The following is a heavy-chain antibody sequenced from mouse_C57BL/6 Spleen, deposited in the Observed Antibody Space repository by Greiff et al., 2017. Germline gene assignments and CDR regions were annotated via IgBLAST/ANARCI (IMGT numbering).Heavy chain of an antibody. Sequence: EVKLMESGPELVKPGASVKISCKASGYTFTDYYMNWVKQSHGKSLEWIGDINPNNGGTSYNQKFKGKATLTVDKSSSTAYMELRSLTSEDSAVYYCATYYYGSSPYYWGQGTTLTVSS. CDR3: ATYYYGSSPYY. CDR1: GYTFTDYY. D-gene: IGHD1-1*01. V-gene: IGHV1-26*01. J-gene: IGHJ2*01. CDR2: INPNNGGT.